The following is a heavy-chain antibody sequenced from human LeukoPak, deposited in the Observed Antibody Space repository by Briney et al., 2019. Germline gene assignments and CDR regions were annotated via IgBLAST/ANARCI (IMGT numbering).Heavy chain of an antibody. CDR1: GFTFSSYA. D-gene: IGHD1-26*01. Sequence: GGSLRLSCAASGFTFSSYAMSWVRQAPGKGLEWVSAISGSGGSTYYADSVKGRFTISRDNSKNTLHLQMNSLRAEDTAVYYCAKAGGEQGEWGAFDIWGQGTMVTVSS. V-gene: IGHV3-23*01. CDR2: ISGSGGST. J-gene: IGHJ3*02. CDR3: AKAGGEQGEWGAFDI.